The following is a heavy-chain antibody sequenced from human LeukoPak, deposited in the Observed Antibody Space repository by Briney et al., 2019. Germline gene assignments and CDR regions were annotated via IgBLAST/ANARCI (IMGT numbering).Heavy chain of an antibody. CDR1: GVSISSSNSY. D-gene: IGHD6-13*01. Sequence: PSETLSLTCTVSGVSISSSNSYWGWIRQPPGKGLEWIGSIYYSGNTYYNASLKSQVSISIDTSKNQFSLRLTSVTAADTAVYYCARQGSSSWYEGDWFDPWGQGTLVTVSS. J-gene: IGHJ5*02. V-gene: IGHV4-39*01. CDR2: IYYSGNT. CDR3: ARQGSSSWYEGDWFDP.